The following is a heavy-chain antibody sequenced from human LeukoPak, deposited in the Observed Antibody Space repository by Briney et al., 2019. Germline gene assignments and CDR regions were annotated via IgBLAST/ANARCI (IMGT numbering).Heavy chain of an antibody. J-gene: IGHJ4*02. CDR2: MNPNSGNT. Sequence: ASVKVSCKASGYTFTSYDINWVRQATEQGLEWMGWMNPNSGNTGYAQKFQGRVIMTRNPSISTVYMELSSLRSEDTAVYYCARESRSGDSSGYSDYWGQGTLVTVSS. CDR1: GYTFTSYD. CDR3: ARESRSGDSSGYSDY. D-gene: IGHD3-22*01. V-gene: IGHV1-8*01.